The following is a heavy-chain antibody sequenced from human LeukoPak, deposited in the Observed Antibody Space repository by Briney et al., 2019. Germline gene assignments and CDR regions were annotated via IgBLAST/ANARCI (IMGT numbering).Heavy chain of an antibody. Sequence: QPGGSLRLSCAASGFTFSSYWMSWVRQAPGKGLVWVSRVSGDGRSISYADSVKGRFTISRDNAKNTLYLQMNSLRADDTAVYYCAGVPSGLSGTFNWGQGPLVTVSS. J-gene: IGHJ4*02. CDR2: VSGDGRSI. CDR1: GFTFSSYW. CDR3: AGVPSGLSGTFN. D-gene: IGHD2/OR15-2a*01. V-gene: IGHV3-74*01.